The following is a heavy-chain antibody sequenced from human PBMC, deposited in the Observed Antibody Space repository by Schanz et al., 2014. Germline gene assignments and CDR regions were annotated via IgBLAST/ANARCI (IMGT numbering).Heavy chain of an antibody. CDR2: MSGSGSTA. CDR1: GFSFSIFA. Sequence: EVQLLESGGGLVQPGGSLRLSCAASGFSFSIFAMTWVRQAPGKGLEWVSGMSGSGSTADYADSVKGRFTISRDNAKNSLYLQMNSLRAEDTGVYYCARGREVVAKIFDVWGQGTMVTVSS. CDR3: ARGREVVAKIFDV. V-gene: IGHV3-23*01. D-gene: IGHD3-22*01. J-gene: IGHJ3*01.